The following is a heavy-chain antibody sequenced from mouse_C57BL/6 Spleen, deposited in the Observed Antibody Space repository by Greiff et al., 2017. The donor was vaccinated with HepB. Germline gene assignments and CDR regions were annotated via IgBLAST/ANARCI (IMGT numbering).Heavy chain of an antibody. CDR2: ISSGSSTI. V-gene: IGHV5-17*01. J-gene: IGHJ1*03. D-gene: IGHD1-1*01. Sequence: EVHLVESGGGLVKPGGSLKLSCAASGFTFSDYGMHWVRQAPEKGLEWVAYISSGSSTIYYADTVKGRFTISRDNAKNTLFLQMTSLRSEDTAMYYCARPSFYYGSSYGYFDVWGTGTTVTVSS. CDR1: GFTFSDYG. CDR3: ARPSFYYGSSYGYFDV.